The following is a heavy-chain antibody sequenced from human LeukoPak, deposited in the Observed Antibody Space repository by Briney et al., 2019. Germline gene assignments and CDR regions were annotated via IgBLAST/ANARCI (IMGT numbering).Heavy chain of an antibody. CDR2: INPNSGGT. CDR3: ARDSGDILTGWRNFDY. Sequence: ASVKVSCKASGYTFTGYYMHWVRQAPGQGLEWMGWINPNSGGTNYAQKFQGRVTMTRDTSISTAYMELSRLRSDDTAVYYCARDSGDILTGWRNFDYWGQGTLVTVSS. D-gene: IGHD3-9*01. V-gene: IGHV1-2*02. J-gene: IGHJ4*02. CDR1: GYTFTGYY.